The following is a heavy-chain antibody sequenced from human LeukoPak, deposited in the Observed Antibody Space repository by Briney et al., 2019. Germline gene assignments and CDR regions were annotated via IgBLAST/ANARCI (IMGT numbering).Heavy chain of an antibody. Sequence: GGSLRLSCAASGFTFSRYWMSWVRQAPGKGLEWVANIKQDGSEKYYVDSVKGRFTISRDNAKNSLYLQMNSLRAEETAVYYCARDSGSYLRPLHFDYWGQGTLVTVSS. V-gene: IGHV3-7*01. D-gene: IGHD1-26*01. J-gene: IGHJ4*02. CDR1: GFTFSRYW. CDR2: IKQDGSEK. CDR3: ARDSGSYLRPLHFDY.